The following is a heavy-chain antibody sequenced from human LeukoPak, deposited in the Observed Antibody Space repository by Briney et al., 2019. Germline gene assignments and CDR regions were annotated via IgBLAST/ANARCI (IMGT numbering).Heavy chain of an antibody. CDR1: GFTVSSNY. Sequence: GGSLRLSCAASGFTVSSNYMSWVRQAPGKGLEWVSVIYSGGSTYYADSVKGRFTTSRDNSKNTLYLQMNSLRAEDTAVYYCARESVAGYWYFDLWGRGTLVTVSS. CDR3: ARESVAGYWYFDL. CDR2: IYSGGST. D-gene: IGHD6-19*01. V-gene: IGHV3-53*01. J-gene: IGHJ2*01.